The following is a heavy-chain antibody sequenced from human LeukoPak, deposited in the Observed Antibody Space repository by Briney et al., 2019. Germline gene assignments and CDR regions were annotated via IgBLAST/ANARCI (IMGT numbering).Heavy chain of an antibody. CDR1: GFTFGDYA. Sequence: GGSLRLSCTVSGFTFGDYAMSWFRQAPGKGLEWVGFIRSKTYGGTIEYAASVKDRFTISKDDSKSIAYLQMNSLKTEDTVVYYCTRAGGGYGDFFDYWGQGTLVTVSS. CDR3: TRAGGGYGDFFDY. V-gene: IGHV3-49*03. CDR2: IRSKTYGGTI. J-gene: IGHJ4*02. D-gene: IGHD5-12*01.